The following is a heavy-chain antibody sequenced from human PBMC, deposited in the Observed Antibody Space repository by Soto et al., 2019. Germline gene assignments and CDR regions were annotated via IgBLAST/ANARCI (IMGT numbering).Heavy chain of an antibody. D-gene: IGHD3-10*01. J-gene: IGHJ4*02. V-gene: IGHV3-30*18. CDR2: ISYDGSNK. Sequence: QVQLVESGGGVVQPGRSLRLSCAASGFTFSSYGMHWVRQAPGKGLEWVAVISYDGSNKYYADSVKGRFTISRDNSKNTLYLQMNSLRAEDTAVYYCAKDRGAAVDYWGQGTLVTVSS. CDR1: GFTFSSYG. CDR3: AKDRGAAVDY.